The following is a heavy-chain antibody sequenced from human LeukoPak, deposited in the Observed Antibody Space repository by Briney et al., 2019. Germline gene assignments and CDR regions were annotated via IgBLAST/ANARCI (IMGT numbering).Heavy chain of an antibody. CDR3: ARDLVNYYDSSGYSP. CDR1: GYSFTGYY. V-gene: IGHV1-2*06. J-gene: IGHJ5*02. Sequence: ASVTVSCTASGYSFTGYYMHWVRQAPGQGLEWMGRINPNSGGTNYAQKFQGRVTMTRDTSISTAYMELSRLRSDDTAVYYCARDLVNYYDSSGYSPWGQGTLVTVSS. CDR2: INPNSGGT. D-gene: IGHD3-22*01.